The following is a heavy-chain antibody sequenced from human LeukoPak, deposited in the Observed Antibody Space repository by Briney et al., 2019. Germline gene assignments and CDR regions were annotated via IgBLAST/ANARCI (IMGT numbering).Heavy chain of an antibody. D-gene: IGHD5-24*01. CDR2: INTNTGNP. J-gene: IGHJ4*02. Sequence: ASVKVSCKASGYTFTSSVMNWVRQAPGQGLEWLGWINTNTGNPTYAQGVTGRFVFSLDTSVSTAYLQISSLKAGDTAVYYCARVYRIGYNYEPLDYWGQGTLLTVSS. V-gene: IGHV7-4-1*02. CDR1: GYTFTSSV. CDR3: ARVYRIGYNYEPLDY.